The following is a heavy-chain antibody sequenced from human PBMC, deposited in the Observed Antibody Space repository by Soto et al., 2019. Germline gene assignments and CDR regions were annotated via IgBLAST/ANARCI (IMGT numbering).Heavy chain of an antibody. CDR2: ISHDGTNK. D-gene: IGHD6-6*01. V-gene: IGHV3-30*03. J-gene: IGHJ3*02. Sequence: PGGSLRLSCAASGFTFSNYGMHWVRQAPGKGLQWVALISHDGTNKYYADSVKGRFTISRDNSKNTLFLQMSSLRAEDTAVYYCATIPGSSSSTFDIWGQGTMVTVSS. CDR1: GFTFSNYG. CDR3: ATIPGSSSSTFDI.